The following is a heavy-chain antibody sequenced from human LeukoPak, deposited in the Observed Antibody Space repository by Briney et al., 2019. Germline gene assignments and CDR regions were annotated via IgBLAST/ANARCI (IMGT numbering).Heavy chain of an antibody. CDR2: ISWNSGSI. Sequence: PGGSLRLSCAASGFTFDDYAMHWVRQAPGKGLEWVSGISWNSGSIGYADSVKGRFTISRDNAKNSLYLQMNSLRAEDTAVYYCAGAVAGYYHYGMDVWGQGTTVTVSS. V-gene: IGHV3-9*01. CDR3: AGAVAGYYHYGMDV. CDR1: GFTFDDYA. J-gene: IGHJ6*02. D-gene: IGHD6-19*01.